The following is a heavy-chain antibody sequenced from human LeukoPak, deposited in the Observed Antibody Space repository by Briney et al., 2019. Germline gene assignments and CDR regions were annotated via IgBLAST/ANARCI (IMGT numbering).Heavy chain of an antibody. D-gene: IGHD1-26*01. Sequence: GGSLRLSCAASGFTFSSYGMHWVRQAPGKGLEWVAVIWYDGSNKYYADSVKGRFTISRDNAKNSLYLQMSSLRAEDTAVYYCASILHSGSFYPPYWGQGTLVTVSS. CDR1: GFTFSSYG. V-gene: IGHV3-33*03. CDR2: IWYDGSNK. J-gene: IGHJ4*02. CDR3: ASILHSGSFYPPY.